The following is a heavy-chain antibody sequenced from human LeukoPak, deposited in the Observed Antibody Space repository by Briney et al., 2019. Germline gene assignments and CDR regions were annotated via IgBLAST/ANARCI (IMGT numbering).Heavy chain of an antibody. D-gene: IGHD3-16*01. Sequence: PGGSLRLSCAGSGFXFSRYAISWVRQAPGKGLEWVSVISGTGSDTYYADSVKGRFTISRDNSKNTLYLQMNSLRAEDTAVYYCAKELVRGSWGLALEYWGQGTLVTVSS. J-gene: IGHJ4*02. V-gene: IGHV3-23*01. CDR3: AKELVRGSWGLALEY. CDR2: ISGTGSDT. CDR1: GFXFSRYA.